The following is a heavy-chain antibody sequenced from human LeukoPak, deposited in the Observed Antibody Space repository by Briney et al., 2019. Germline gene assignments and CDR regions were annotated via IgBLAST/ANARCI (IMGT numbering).Heavy chain of an antibody. CDR2: ISWNSGSI. J-gene: IGHJ4*02. V-gene: IGHV3-9*01. CDR1: GFTFDDYA. CDR3: AKAGGAAAGGFDY. Sequence: GRSLRLSCAASGFTFDDYAMHWVRQAPGKGLEWVSGISWNSGSIGYADSVKGRFTISRGNAKNSLYLQMNSLRAEDTALYYCAKAGGAAAGGFDYWGQGTLVTVSS. D-gene: IGHD6-13*01.